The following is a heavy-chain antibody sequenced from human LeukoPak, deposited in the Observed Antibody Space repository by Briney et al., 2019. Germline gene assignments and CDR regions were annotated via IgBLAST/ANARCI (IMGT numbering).Heavy chain of an antibody. V-gene: IGHV3-23*01. Sequence: PGGSLRLSCAASGFTFSSYAMSWVRQAPGKGLEWVSAISGSGLNTYYADSVKGRFTISRDNSKKTLYLQMNSLRAEDTAVYYCAKDLEYYNFWSGQDYWGQGTLVTVSS. CDR2: ISGSGLNT. CDR3: AKDLEYYNFWSGQDY. J-gene: IGHJ4*02. D-gene: IGHD3-3*01. CDR1: GFTFSSYA.